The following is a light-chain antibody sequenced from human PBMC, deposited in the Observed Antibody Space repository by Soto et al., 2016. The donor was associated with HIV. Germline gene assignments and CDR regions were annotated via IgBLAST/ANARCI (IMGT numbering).Light chain of an antibody. Sequence: DIQMTQSPSSLSASVGDRVTITCRASQSISSYLNWYQQKPGKAPKLLIYAASSLQSGVPSRFSGSGFGINFTLTISSLQPDDFATYYCQLYNKYPKTFGQGTKVEIK. CDR3: QLYNKYPKT. V-gene: IGKV1-39*01. CDR1: QSISSY. CDR2: AAS. J-gene: IGKJ1*01.